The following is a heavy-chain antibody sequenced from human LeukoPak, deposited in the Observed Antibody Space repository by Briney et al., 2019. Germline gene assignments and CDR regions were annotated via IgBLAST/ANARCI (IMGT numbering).Heavy chain of an antibody. D-gene: IGHD6-19*01. CDR2: IKQDGSVK. J-gene: IGHJ4*02. CDR3: ARGSTVAE. CDR1: GFTFSSYG. Sequence: GGSLRLSCAASGFTFSSYGMHWVRQAPGKGLEWVANIKQDGSVKQYVDSVKGRFTISRDNAKNSLYLQMNSLRAEDTAVYYCARGSTVAEWGQGTLVTVSS. V-gene: IGHV3-7*01.